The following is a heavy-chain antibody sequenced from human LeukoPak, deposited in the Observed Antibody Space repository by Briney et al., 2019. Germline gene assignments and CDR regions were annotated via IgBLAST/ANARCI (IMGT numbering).Heavy chain of an antibody. CDR2: MNPNSGYT. Sequence: ASVKVSCKASGYTFTNYDVNWVRQATGQGLEWMGWMNPNSGYTGHAQKFQGRVTMTRNTSISTAYMELSSLRSENTAVYYCARGPAASHRNWFDPWGQGTLVTVSS. V-gene: IGHV1-8*01. CDR1: GYTFTNYD. J-gene: IGHJ5*02. D-gene: IGHD2-15*01. CDR3: ARGPAASHRNWFDP.